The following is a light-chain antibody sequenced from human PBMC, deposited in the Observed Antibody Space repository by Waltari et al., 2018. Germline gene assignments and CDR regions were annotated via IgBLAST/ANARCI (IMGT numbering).Light chain of an antibody. CDR1: SSNIGDNV. J-gene: IGLJ3*02. CDR2: RND. CDR3: AAWDDRMNGHWV. V-gene: IGLV1-44*01. Sequence: QSVLTQSPSASGTPGQRVTISCSGSSSNIGDNVVTWYQQVPGKAPKLLIYRNDQRPSGVPDRFSASKSGTSASLAINGLQSEDEADYYCAAWDDRMNGHWVFGGGTKVTVL.